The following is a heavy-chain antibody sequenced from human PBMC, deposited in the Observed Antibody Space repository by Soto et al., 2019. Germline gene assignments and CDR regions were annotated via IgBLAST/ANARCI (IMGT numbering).Heavy chain of an antibody. CDR2: IHSSGST. D-gene: IGHD3-22*01. V-gene: IGHV4-4*07. CDR3: ARDSSGFWFDP. J-gene: IGHJ5*02. Sequence: SETLSLTCTVSGASMNSYHWSWIRQPAGKGLEWIGHIHSSGSTNYNPSLKSRVTMSVDTSKNQFSLKLSSVTAADTAVYYCARDSSGFWFDPWGQGTLVTVSS. CDR1: GASMNSYH.